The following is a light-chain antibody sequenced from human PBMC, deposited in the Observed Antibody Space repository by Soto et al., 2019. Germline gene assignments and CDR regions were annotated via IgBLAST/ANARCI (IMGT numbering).Light chain of an antibody. Sequence: EIVLTQSPGTLFLSPGERATLSCRASQSATSSFLAWFQQKPGQAPRLLIFHASSRATGIPDRFSGSGSGTDFTLTISGLEPEDFAVYYCQQYGRSPFTFGPGTKVDIK. CDR2: HAS. CDR1: QSATSSF. CDR3: QQYGRSPFT. V-gene: IGKV3-20*01. J-gene: IGKJ3*01.